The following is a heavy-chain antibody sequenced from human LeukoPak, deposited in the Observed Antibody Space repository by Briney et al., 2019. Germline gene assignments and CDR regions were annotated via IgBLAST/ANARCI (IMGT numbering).Heavy chain of an antibody. V-gene: IGHV1-69*05. Sequence: ASVKVSCKASGGTFSSYAISWVRQAPGQGPEWMGGIIPIFGTANYAQKFQGRVTITTDESTSTAYMELSSLRSEDTAVYYCARSGSSAQDYYYMDVWGKGTTVTVSS. D-gene: IGHD6-6*01. J-gene: IGHJ6*03. CDR1: GGTFSSYA. CDR2: IIPIFGTA. CDR3: ARSGSSAQDYYYMDV.